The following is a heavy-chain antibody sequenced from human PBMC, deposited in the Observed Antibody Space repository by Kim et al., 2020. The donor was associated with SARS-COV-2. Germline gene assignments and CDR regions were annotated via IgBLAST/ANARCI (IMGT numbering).Heavy chain of an antibody. V-gene: IGHV3-11*06. CDR2: ISSSSSYT. CDR3: ARRAVRGVMVDY. D-gene: IGHD3-10*01. J-gene: IGHJ4*02. Sequence: GGSLRLSCAASGFTFSDYYMSWFRQAPGKGLEWVSYISSSSSYTNYADSVKGRFTISRDNAKNSLYLQMNSLRAEDTAVYYCARRAVRGVMVDYWGQGTLVTVSS. CDR1: GFTFSDYY.